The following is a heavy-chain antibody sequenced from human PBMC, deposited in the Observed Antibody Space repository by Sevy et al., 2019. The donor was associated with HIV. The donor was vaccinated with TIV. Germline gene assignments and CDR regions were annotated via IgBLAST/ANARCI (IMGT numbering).Heavy chain of an antibody. D-gene: IGHD3-22*01. CDR2: IWYDGSNK. Sequence: GGSLRLSCAASGFTFSSYGMHWVRQAPGKGLEWVAVIWYDGSNKYYADSVKGRFTISRDNSKNTLYLQMNSLRAEDTAVYYCARDRDSSGYYYGAYMDVWGKGTTVTVSS. J-gene: IGHJ6*03. CDR1: GFTFSSYG. V-gene: IGHV3-33*01. CDR3: ARDRDSSGYYYGAYMDV.